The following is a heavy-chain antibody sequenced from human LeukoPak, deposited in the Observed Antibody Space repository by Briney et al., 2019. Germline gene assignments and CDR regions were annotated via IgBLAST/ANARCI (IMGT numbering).Heavy chain of an antibody. Sequence: PSETLSLTCTVSGGSISSYYWNWIRQPPGKGLEWIGYIYYSGSTNYNPSLKSRVTISVDTSKNQFSLKLSSVTAADTAVYYCARGAAAGKGDAFDIWGQGTMVTVSS. J-gene: IGHJ3*02. CDR3: ARGAAAGKGDAFDI. D-gene: IGHD6-13*01. CDR2: IYYSGST. CDR1: GGSISSYY. V-gene: IGHV4-59*01.